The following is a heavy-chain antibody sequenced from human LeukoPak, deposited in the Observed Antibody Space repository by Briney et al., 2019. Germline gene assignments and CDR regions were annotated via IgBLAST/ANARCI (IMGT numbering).Heavy chain of an antibody. CDR1: GVAFSSSN. CDR2: ISGAGSAT. V-gene: IGHV3-21*01. D-gene: IGHD2-15*01. CDR3: ARDRGYCSGGSCYSSLWFDP. Sequence: PGGSLRLSCAASGVAFSSSNMNWVRQVPGKGLEWVSSISGAGSATWYADSVKGRFTISRDNAKDSLYLQMNSLRAEDTAVYYCARDRGYCSGGSCYSSLWFDPWGQGTLVTVSS. J-gene: IGHJ5*02.